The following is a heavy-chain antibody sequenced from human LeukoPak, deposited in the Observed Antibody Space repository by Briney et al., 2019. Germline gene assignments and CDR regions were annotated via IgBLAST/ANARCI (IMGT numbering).Heavy chain of an antibody. CDR2: IYPGDSDT. J-gene: IGHJ4*02. D-gene: IGHD3-22*01. CDR1: GYSFTNYW. CDR3: ARPPSYDSSGYYHDY. V-gene: IGHV5-51*01. Sequence: GESLQISCKGSGYSFTNYWIGWVRQVPGKGLEWMGIIYPGDSDTRYSPSFQGHVTISADRSISTAYLQWSSLKASDTAMYYCARPPSYDSSGYYHDYWGQGTLVTVSS.